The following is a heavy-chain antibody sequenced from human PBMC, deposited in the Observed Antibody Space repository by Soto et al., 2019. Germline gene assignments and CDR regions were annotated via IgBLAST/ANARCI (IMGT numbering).Heavy chain of an antibody. CDR2: IYYSGST. V-gene: IGHV4-59*01. J-gene: IGHJ4*02. Sequence: TLSLTCTVSGGSISSYYWSWIRQPPGKGLEWIGYIYYSGSTDYNPSLKSRVTISVDTSKNRFSLKLSSVTAADTAVYYCARDRFGATWDYWGQGTLVTVSS. CDR1: GGSISSYY. D-gene: IGHD3-10*01. CDR3: ARDRFGATWDY.